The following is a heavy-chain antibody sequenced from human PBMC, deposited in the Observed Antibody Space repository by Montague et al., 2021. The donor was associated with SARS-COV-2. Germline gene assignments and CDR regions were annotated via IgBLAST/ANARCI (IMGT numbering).Heavy chain of an antibody. CDR2: INLTGNA. CDR3: ARGQVPISGVLIFIPAAGHLDG. J-gene: IGHJ3*01. Sequence: SETLSLTCAVYSGSFRASYWTWTRQSPGKGQEWMWEINLTGNATYNPSLNGRVTLSRDTSKNQISLKLQSVTPADTAVYYCARGQVPISGVLIFIPAAGHLDGWGQGTPVTVSS. V-gene: IGHV4-34*01. CDR1: SGSFRASY. D-gene: IGHD3-3*01.